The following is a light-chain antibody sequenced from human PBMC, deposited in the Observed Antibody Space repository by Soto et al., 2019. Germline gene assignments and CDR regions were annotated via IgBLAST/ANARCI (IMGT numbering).Light chain of an antibody. CDR2: GAS. V-gene: IGKV3-20*01. J-gene: IGKJ1*01. CDR1: QSVSSSY. Sequence: EIVLTQSPDTLSLSPGERAILSCRASQSVSSSYLTWYQHKPGQAPRLLIYGASSRATGIPDRFSGSGSGTDFTLTISRLEPEDFAVYYCQQYGSTPRTFGQGTKVEIK. CDR3: QQYGSTPRT.